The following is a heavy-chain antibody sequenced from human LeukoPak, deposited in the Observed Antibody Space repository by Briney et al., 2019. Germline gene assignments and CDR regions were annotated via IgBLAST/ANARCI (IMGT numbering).Heavy chain of an antibody. D-gene: IGHD6-19*01. CDR3: ARSGIAVAGTRTYYYYGMDV. CDR2: IFYSGST. V-gene: IGHV4-59*12. CDR1: GGSISSYY. Sequence: SETLSLTCTVSGGSISSYYWSWNRQPPGKGREWIGYIFYSGSTNYNPSLKSRVTISVDTSKNQFSLKLSSVTAADTAVYYCARSGIAVAGTRTYYYYGMDVWGQGTTVTVSS. J-gene: IGHJ6*02.